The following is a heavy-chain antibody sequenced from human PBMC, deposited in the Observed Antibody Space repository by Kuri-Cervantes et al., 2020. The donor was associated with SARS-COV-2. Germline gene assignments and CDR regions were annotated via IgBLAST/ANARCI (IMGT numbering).Heavy chain of an antibody. CDR3: AREVERRELDY. CDR2: ISAYNGNT. D-gene: IGHD1-1*01. CDR1: GYTFASYG. J-gene: IGHJ4*02. V-gene: IGHV1-18*01. Sequence: ASVKVSCKASGYTFASYGLSWVRQAPGQGLEWMGWISAYNGNTNYAQQVQDRVTLTTDTSTSTAYMELRRLRSDDTGVYFCAREVERRELDYWGQGTLVTVSS.